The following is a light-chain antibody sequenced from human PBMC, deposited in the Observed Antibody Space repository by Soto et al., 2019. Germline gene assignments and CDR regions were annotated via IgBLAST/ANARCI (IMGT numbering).Light chain of an antibody. V-gene: IGLV2-14*01. CDR2: DVT. Sequence: QSVLTQPASVSGSPGQSITISCTGTSSDVGRFNYVSWYQQDPGNPPKLIIFDVTRRPSGVSNRFSGSKSGNAASLTISGLQAEDEANYYCSSFVGTSILVVFGGGTKLTVL. CDR1: SSDVGRFNY. CDR3: SSFVGTSILVV. J-gene: IGLJ2*01.